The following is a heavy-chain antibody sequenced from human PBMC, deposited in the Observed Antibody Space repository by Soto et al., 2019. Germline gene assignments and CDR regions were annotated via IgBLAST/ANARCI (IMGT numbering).Heavy chain of an antibody. D-gene: IGHD3-10*01. Sequence: SETLSLTCAVYGGSFSGYYWSWIRQPPGKGLEWIGEINHSGSTNYNPSLKSRVTISVDTSKNQFSLKLSSVTAADTAVYYCARGVPRRGNYYYYGMDVWGQGTTVTVSS. CDR3: ARGVPRRGNYYYYGMDV. J-gene: IGHJ6*02. V-gene: IGHV4-34*01. CDR2: INHSGST. CDR1: GGSFSGYY.